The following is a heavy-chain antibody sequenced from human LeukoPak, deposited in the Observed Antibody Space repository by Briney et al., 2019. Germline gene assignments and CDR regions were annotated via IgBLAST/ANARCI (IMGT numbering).Heavy chain of an antibody. Sequence: GGSLTLSCAASRFTLDRYNVIWVRPAPGKGLEWVSSISSSSSYIYYADSVKGRFTISRDNAKNSLYLQMNSLRAEDTAVYYCARDRVSSGWYTFDYWGQGTLVTVSS. V-gene: IGHV3-21*01. D-gene: IGHD6-19*01. J-gene: IGHJ4*02. CDR3: ARDRVSSGWYTFDY. CDR2: ISSSSSYI. CDR1: RFTLDRYN.